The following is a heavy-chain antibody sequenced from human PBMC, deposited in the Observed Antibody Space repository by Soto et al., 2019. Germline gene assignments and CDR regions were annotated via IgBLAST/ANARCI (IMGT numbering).Heavy chain of an antibody. V-gene: IGHV3-30*18. CDR1: GFTFSSYG. J-gene: IGHJ3*02. Sequence: GGSLRLSCAASGFTFSSYGMHWVRQAPGKGLEWVAVISYDGSNKYYADSVKGRFTISRDNSKNTLHLQMNSLRAEDTAVYYCAKDQGLGIPGGYDPFDIWGQGTMVTVSS. D-gene: IGHD7-27*01. CDR2: ISYDGSNK. CDR3: AKDQGLGIPGGYDPFDI.